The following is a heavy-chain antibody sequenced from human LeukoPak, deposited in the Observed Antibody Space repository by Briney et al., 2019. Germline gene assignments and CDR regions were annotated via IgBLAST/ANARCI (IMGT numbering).Heavy chain of an antibody. CDR2: IKQDGSEK. CDR3: ARDRILMVFAPYFDY. Sequence: GGSLRLSCAASGFTFSRYWMSWVRDAPGKGRVWVANIKQDGSEKYYVGSVKGRFTISRDNAKNSLYLQMNSLRAEDTAVYYCARDRILMVFAPYFDYWGQGSLVTVSS. V-gene: IGHV3-7*01. CDR1: GFTFSRYW. D-gene: IGHD2-8*01. J-gene: IGHJ4*02.